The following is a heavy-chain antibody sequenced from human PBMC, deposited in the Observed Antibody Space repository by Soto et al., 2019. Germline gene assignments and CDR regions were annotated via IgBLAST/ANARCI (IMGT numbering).Heavy chain of an antibody. CDR1: GYSFTSYW. D-gene: IGHD1-1*01. J-gene: IGHJ6*02. Sequence: PGESLKISCKGSGYSFTSYWISWVRQMPGKGLEWMGRIDPSDSYTNYSPSFQGHVTISADKSISTAYLQWSSLKASDTVMYYCARQAVPYYYYGMDVWGQGTTVTVSS. CDR2: IDPSDSYT. CDR3: ARQAVPYYYYGMDV. V-gene: IGHV5-10-1*01.